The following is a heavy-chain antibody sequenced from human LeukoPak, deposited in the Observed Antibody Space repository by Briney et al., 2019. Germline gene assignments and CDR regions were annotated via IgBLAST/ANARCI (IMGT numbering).Heavy chain of an antibody. CDR1: GYTFTSYY. CDR2: INPSGGST. V-gene: IGHV1-46*01. Sequence: GASVKVSCKASGYTFTSYYMHWVRQAPGQGLEWMGIINPSGGSTSYAQKFQGRVTMTRDTSTSTVYMELSSLRPEDTAVYYCARDLGYCSSTSCYRHDWFDPWGQGTLVTVSS. J-gene: IGHJ5*02. CDR3: ARDLGYCSSTSCYRHDWFDP. D-gene: IGHD2-2*01.